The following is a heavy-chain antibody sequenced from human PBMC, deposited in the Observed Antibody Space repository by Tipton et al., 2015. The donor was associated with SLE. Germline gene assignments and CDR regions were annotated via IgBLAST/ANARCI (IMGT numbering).Heavy chain of an antibody. D-gene: IGHD3-3*01. CDR1: GGSISSYF. Sequence: TLSLTCTVSGGSISSYFWSWIRQPPGKGLEWIGYIYYSGSTNYNPSLKSRVTISVDTSKNQFSLKLSSVTAADTAVYYCARGGRIAIFGVATDGAFDLWGQGTMVTVSS. CDR2: IYYSGST. V-gene: IGHV4-59*01. J-gene: IGHJ3*01. CDR3: ARGGRIAIFGVATDGAFDL.